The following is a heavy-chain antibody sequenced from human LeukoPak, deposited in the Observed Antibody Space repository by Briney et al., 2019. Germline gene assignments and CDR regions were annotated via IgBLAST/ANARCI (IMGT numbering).Heavy chain of an antibody. J-gene: IGHJ4*02. D-gene: IGHD3-22*01. Sequence: ASVKVSCKASGYTFTSYGISWVRQAPGQWLEWMGWISAYNGNTNYAQKLQGRVTMTTDTSTSTAYMELRSLRSDDTAVYYCARGDESSGYYPLGYWGQGTLVTVSS. CDR1: GYTFTSYG. CDR2: ISAYNGNT. CDR3: ARGDESSGYYPLGY. V-gene: IGHV1-18*01.